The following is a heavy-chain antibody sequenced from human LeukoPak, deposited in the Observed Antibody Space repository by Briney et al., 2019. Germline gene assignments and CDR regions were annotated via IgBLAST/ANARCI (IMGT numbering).Heavy chain of an antibody. CDR3: ASSGIAAAGTPWFDP. Sequence: SVNVSCKACGCTFSSYAIRWVRQAPGQGLEWMGRIIPILCIANYAQKFQGRVTITADKSTSTAYMELSSLRPEDTAVYYCASSGIAAAGTPWFDPWGQGTLVTVSS. J-gene: IGHJ5*02. CDR1: GCTFSSYA. CDR2: IIPILCIA. D-gene: IGHD6-13*01. V-gene: IGHV1-69*04.